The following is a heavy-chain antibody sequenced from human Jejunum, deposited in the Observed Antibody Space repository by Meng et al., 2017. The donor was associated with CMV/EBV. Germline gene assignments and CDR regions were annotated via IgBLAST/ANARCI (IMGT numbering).Heavy chain of an antibody. CDR3: AKSQSLYSSGWYDY. D-gene: IGHD6-19*01. CDR2: ISSDDDT. V-gene: IGHV3-53*01. Sequence: SGFTVSISSMSWVRQAPGKGLEWVSLISSDDDTFYADSVKGRFTISRDKSKNTLYLQMNSLRADDTAVYYCAKSQSLYSSGWYDYWGQGALVTVSS. CDR1: GFTVSISS. J-gene: IGHJ4*02.